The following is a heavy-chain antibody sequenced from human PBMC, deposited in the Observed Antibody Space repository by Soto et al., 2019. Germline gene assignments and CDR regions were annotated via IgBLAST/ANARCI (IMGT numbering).Heavy chain of an antibody. V-gene: IGHV4-39*01. D-gene: IGHD6-6*01. J-gene: IGHJ4*02. CDR2: IYYSGST. CDR1: GGSISSSSYY. CDR3: ATTEYSSSPFDY. Sequence: QLQLQESGPGLVKPSETLSLTCTVSGGSISSSSYYWGWIRQPPGKGLEWIGSIYYSGSTYYNPSLKSRVTISVDTSKNQFSLKLSSVTAADTSVYYCATTEYSSSPFDYWGQGTLVTVSS.